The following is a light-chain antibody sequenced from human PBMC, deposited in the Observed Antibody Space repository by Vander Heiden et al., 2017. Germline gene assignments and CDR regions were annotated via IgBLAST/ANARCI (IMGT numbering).Light chain of an antibody. CDR3: QHYGGSPWA. CDR1: RSVNSY. J-gene: IGKJ1*01. Sequence: DIVFTQSPGTLSLSPGERATLSCRASRSVNSYLAWYQQQPGQAPRLLISGVSSRATGIPDRFSGSGSGTDFTLTISRLEPEDSAVYYCQHYGGSPWAFGQGTKVEIK. CDR2: GVS. V-gene: IGKV3-20*01.